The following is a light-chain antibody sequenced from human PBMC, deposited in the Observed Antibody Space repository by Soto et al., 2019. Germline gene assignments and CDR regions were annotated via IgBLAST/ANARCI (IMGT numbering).Light chain of an antibody. Sequence: DIQMTQSPSSLSASVGDRVTITCQASQDISNYLNWYQQKPGKAPKLLIYDASNLETGVASRFSGRRSGTDFTFTISSLQPEENATYYCQQYDNLPSTFGQGTKLEIK. CDR3: QQYDNLPST. CDR1: QDISNY. J-gene: IGKJ2*02. V-gene: IGKV1-33*01. CDR2: DAS.